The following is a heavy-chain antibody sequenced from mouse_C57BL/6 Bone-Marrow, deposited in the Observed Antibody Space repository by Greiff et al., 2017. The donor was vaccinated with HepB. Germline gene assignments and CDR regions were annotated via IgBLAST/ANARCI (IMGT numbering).Heavy chain of an antibody. CDR3: ARRGTTALFDY. Sequence: EVQRVESGGDLVKPGGSLKLSCAASGFTFSSYGMSWVRQTPDKRLEWVATISSGGSYTYYPDSVKGRFTISRDNAKNTLYLQMSSLKSEDTAMYYCARRGTTALFDYWGQGTTLTVSS. D-gene: IGHD1-2*01. J-gene: IGHJ2*01. CDR2: ISSGGSYT. CDR1: GFTFSSYG. V-gene: IGHV5-6*01.